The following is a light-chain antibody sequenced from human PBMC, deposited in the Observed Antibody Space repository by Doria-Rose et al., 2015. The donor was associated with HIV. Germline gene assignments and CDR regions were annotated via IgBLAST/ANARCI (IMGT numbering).Light chain of an antibody. Sequence: DIVMTQSTLSLPVTPGEPASISCRSSQSLLHSNGYNYMDWYLQKPGQSPQLLIYLGSNRASGVPDRLSGSGSGTDFTLKISRVEAEDVGVYYCMQALQTPPWTFGQGTKVEIK. J-gene: IGKJ1*01. CDR1: QSLLHSNGYNY. CDR2: LGS. V-gene: IGKV2-28*01. CDR3: MQALQTPPWT.